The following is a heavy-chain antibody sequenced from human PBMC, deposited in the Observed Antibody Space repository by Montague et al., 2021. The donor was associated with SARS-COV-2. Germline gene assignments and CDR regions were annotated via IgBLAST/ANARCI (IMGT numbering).Heavy chain of an antibody. CDR2: ISYDGSNK. J-gene: IGHJ5*02. CDR1: GFTFSSYA. V-gene: IGHV3-30*04. D-gene: IGHD3-16*01. Sequence: SLRLSCAASGFTFSSYAMHWVRQAPGKGLEWVAVISYDGSNKYYVDSVKGRFTISRGNSKNTLYLQMNSLRAEDTAVYYCARDQRGKYDYVWGSRFDAWGQGTLVTVSS. CDR3: ARDQRGKYDYVWGSRFDA.